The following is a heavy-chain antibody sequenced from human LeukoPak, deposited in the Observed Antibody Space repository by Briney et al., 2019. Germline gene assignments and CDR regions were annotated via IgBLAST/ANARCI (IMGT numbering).Heavy chain of an antibody. CDR2: IRYDGSNE. CDR1: GFTFSDYA. Sequence: GGSLRLSCAASGFTFSDYAMSWVRQAPGEGLEWVALIRYDGSNENYVDSVKGRFTISRDNSKHTLYLQMNSLRDEDTAMYYCARDLLGEAGGFDYWGQGTLVTVSS. CDR3: ARDLLGEAGGFDY. D-gene: IGHD3-10*01. J-gene: IGHJ4*02. V-gene: IGHV3-33*08.